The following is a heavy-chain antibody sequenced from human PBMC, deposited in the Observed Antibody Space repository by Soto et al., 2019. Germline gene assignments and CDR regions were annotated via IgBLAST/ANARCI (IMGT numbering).Heavy chain of an antibody. CDR1: GGSFSGYY. CDR3: ARGSGSYSTWRPYFQH. Sequence: SETLSLTCAVYGGSFSGYYWSWIRQPPGKGLEWIGEINHSGSTNYNPSLKSRVTISVDTSKNQFSLKLSSVTAADTAVYYCARGSGSYSTWRPYFQHWGQGTLVTVSS. J-gene: IGHJ1*01. CDR2: INHSGST. V-gene: IGHV4-34*01. D-gene: IGHD1-26*01.